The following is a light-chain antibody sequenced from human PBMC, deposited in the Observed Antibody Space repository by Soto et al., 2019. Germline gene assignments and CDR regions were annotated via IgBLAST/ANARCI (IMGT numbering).Light chain of an antibody. CDR3: CSYTSNNTWV. V-gene: IGLV2-14*01. CDR1: NSDVGAYNY. J-gene: IGLJ3*02. Sequence: QSALTQPASVSGSPGQSITISCTGGNSDVGAYNYVPWYQQHPGKAPKLIISEVTDRPSGVSDRFSGSKSGNTASLTISGLQAEDEADYYCCSYTSNNTWVFGGGTKVTVL. CDR2: EVT.